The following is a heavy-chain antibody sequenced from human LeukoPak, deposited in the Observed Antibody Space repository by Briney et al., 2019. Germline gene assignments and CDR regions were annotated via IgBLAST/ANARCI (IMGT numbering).Heavy chain of an antibody. CDR2: IKQDGSEK. J-gene: IGHJ4*02. CDR3: ARDVIFFDY. V-gene: IGHV3-7*01. D-gene: IGHD3/OR15-3a*01. CDR1: GFTFCSYW. Sequence: GGSLTLSCSASGFTFCSYWMRWLRHAPGKGLVWEANIKQDGSEKYYVDSVKGRFTSPRENAKHALYLQRNSLRAEDTSVYYCARDVIFFDYWGQGGLVTDSS.